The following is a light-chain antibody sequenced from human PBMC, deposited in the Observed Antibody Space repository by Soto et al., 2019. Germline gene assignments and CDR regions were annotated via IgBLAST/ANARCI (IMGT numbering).Light chain of an antibody. Sequence: QSVLAQPPSASGSPGQSVPISCTGTSSDVGGSNYVSWYQQHPGKAPKRMSYGVRERPSGVSDRFSGPKSGDSAFLTVSGFQAEDEANYYCMSYAGSDTLVFGTEAK. CDR3: MSYAGSDTLV. V-gene: IGLV2-8*01. J-gene: IGLJ1*01. CDR1: SSDVGGSNY. CDR2: GVR.